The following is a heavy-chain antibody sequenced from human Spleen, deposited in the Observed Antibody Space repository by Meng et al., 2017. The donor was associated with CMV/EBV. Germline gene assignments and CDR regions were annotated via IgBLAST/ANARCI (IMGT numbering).Heavy chain of an antibody. CDR3: ARQETESYYEY. J-gene: IGHJ4*02. Sequence: CAASRCTFSSYGMHWVRQAPGKGLEWVAVITNDGSSKYYGDSVEGRFTISRDNSKNTVYLQMNSLMSEDTAIYYCARQETESYYEYWGQGTLVTVSS. D-gene: IGHD2-21*02. CDR2: ITNDGSSK. CDR1: RCTFSSYG. V-gene: IGHV3-30*03.